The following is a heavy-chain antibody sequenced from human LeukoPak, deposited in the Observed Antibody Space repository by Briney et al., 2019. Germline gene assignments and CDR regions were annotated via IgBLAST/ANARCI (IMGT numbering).Heavy chain of an antibody. D-gene: IGHD3-22*01. CDR1: GFTFSSYG. Sequence: GGSLRLSCAGSGFTFSSYGMSWVRQARWRGLEWVSAISGSGGSTYYADSVKGRFTISRDNSKNTLYLQMNSLRAEDTAVYYCAKGSDSSGYYPHFDYWGQGTLVTVSS. V-gene: IGHV3-23*01. CDR3: AKGSDSSGYYPHFDY. CDR2: ISGSGGST. J-gene: IGHJ4*02.